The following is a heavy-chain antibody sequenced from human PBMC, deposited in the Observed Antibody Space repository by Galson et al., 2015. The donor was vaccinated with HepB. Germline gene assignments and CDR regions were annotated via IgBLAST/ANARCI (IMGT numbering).Heavy chain of an antibody. CDR1: GFTFSSYG. J-gene: IGHJ4*02. V-gene: IGHV3-33*01. Sequence: SLRLSCAASGFTFSSYGMHWVRQAPGKGLEWVAVIWYDGSNKYYADSVKGRFTISRDNSKNTLYLQMNSLRAEDTAVYYCARGDSFWSGYYIDYWGQGTLVTVSS. CDR3: ARGDSFWSGYYIDY. CDR2: IWYDGSNK. D-gene: IGHD3-3*01.